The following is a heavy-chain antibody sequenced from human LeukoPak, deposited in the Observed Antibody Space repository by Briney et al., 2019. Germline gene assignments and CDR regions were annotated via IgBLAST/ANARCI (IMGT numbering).Heavy chain of an antibody. CDR3: AVTMVRGKLASPYYYMDV. D-gene: IGHD3-10*01. V-gene: IGHV3-30*02. J-gene: IGHJ6*03. CDR2: IRYDGSNK. Sequence: GGSLRLSCAASGFTFSSYGMHWVRQAPGKGLEWVAFIRYDGSNKYYADSVKGRFTISRDNSKNTLYLQMNSLRAEDTAVYYCAVTMVRGKLASPYYYMDVWGKGTTVTISS. CDR1: GFTFSSYG.